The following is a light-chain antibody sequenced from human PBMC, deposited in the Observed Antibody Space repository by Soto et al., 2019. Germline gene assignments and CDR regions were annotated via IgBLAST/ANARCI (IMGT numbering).Light chain of an antibody. CDR2: KAS. CDR3: QQFNTYPIT. CDR1: QSISIW. Sequence: DIPMTQSPSTLSASVGDRVTITCRASQSISIWLAWYQQKPGKAPNLLIYKASSLESGVPSRFSGSGSGTEFTLTISSLQPDDFATYYCQQFNTYPITFGGGTTVEIK. V-gene: IGKV1-5*03. J-gene: IGKJ4*01.